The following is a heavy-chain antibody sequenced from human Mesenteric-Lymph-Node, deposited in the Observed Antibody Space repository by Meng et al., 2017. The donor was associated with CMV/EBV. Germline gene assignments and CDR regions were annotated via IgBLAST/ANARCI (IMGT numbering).Heavy chain of an antibody. V-gene: IGHV3-30*09. Sequence: GKSLKISCEASGFNFRSYGMHWVRQAPGKGLEWVALIPYDGSSVYYADSVKGRFAISRDNSKNTLYLQMNSLRAEDTAMYYCARVMVEWSFRLSDYYLDYWGQGALVTVSS. CDR3: ARVMVEWSFRLSDYYLDY. J-gene: IGHJ4*02. CDR2: IPYDGSSV. CDR1: GFNFRSYG. D-gene: IGHD3-10*01.